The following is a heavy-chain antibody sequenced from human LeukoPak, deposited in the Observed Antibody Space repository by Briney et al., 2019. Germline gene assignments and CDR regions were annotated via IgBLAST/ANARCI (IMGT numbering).Heavy chain of an antibody. D-gene: IGHD2-2*01. Sequence: PGRSLRLSCAASGFTFSNYTMNWVRQAPGKGLEWVSSISSSSSHINYADSMKGRITISRDNAKNSLYLQMNSLKTEDTAVYYCTRSYQAFLNENWFDPWGQGTLVTVSS. CDR3: TRSYQAFLNENWFDP. V-gene: IGHV3-21*03. CDR2: ISSSSSHI. CDR1: GFTFSNYT. J-gene: IGHJ5*02.